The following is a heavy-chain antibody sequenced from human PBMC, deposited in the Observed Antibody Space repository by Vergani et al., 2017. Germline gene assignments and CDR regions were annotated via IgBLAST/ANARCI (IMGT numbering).Heavy chain of an antibody. CDR2: VTWNAGNA. CDR3: ARGDSANFGRYFDH. V-gene: IGHV3-20*04. D-gene: IGHD1-7*01. CDR1: GFNFDDYG. Sequence: EVQLMESGGRVVRPGGSLRLSCAASGFNFDDYGMNWVRQAPGKGLEWVATVTWNAGNAKYAISMRGRFAISRDNARTSVYLQMNSLRVEDTAVYYCARGDSANFGRYFDHWGQGVLVTVSS. J-gene: IGHJ4*02.